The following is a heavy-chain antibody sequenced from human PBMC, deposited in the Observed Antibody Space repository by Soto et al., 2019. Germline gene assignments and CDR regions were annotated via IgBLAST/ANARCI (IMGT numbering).Heavy chain of an antibody. J-gene: IGHJ4*02. D-gene: IGHD3-16*01. CDR3: AREGGESSDGLYYFDS. V-gene: IGHV4-30-4*01. Sequence: TLSLTCTVSGGSTSSDNYWSWIRQPPGKGLEWIGHIYYSGNTDYNPSLESRLAISIDTSKNQFSLKLSSVTAADTAVYFCAREGGESSDGLYYFDSWGQGSLVTVSS. CDR2: IYYSGNT. CDR1: GGSTSSDNY.